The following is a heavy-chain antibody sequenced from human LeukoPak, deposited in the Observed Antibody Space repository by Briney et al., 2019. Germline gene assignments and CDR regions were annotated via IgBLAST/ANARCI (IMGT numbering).Heavy chain of an antibody. D-gene: IGHD3-3*01. J-gene: IGHJ6*02. Sequence: GGSLRLSCAASGFTFSTYGMHWVRQAPGKGLEWVALIYYDGSYKYYADFVKGRFSISRDNSKNTLYLQMNSLRAEDTAVYYCARGFYDFWSGPSAMDVWGQGTTVTVSS. CDR2: IYYDGSYK. CDR3: ARGFYDFWSGPSAMDV. CDR1: GFTFSTYG. V-gene: IGHV3-33*01.